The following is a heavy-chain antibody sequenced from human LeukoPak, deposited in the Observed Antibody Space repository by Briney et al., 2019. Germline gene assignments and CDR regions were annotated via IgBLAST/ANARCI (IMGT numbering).Heavy chain of an antibody. CDR3: ARGGWYGAGSYYKCWFDP. D-gene: IGHD3-10*01. CDR2: IYYSGST. J-gene: IGHJ5*02. Sequence: SETLSLTCTVSGGSVSSGSYYWSWIRQPPGKGLEWLGYIYYSGSTNYNPSLKSRVTISVDTSKTQSSLKLSSVTAADTAVYYCARGGWYGAGSYYKCWFDPWGQGTLVTVSS. V-gene: IGHV4-61*01. CDR1: GGSVSSGSYY.